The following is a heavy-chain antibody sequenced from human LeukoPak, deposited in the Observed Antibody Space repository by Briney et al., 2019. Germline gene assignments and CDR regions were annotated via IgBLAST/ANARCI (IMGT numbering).Heavy chain of an antibody. Sequence: GGPLRLSCAASGLTLSTFDMTWVRQAPGKGLEWVSSISTSSRYIYYRDSVKGRFTISRDDAKNSLYLQMNSLTVEDTAVYYCARADCSGSTCYLRHSWFDPWGQGTLVTVSS. V-gene: IGHV3-21*06. D-gene: IGHD2-2*01. CDR3: ARADCSGSTCYLRHSWFDP. CDR1: GLTLSTFD. CDR2: ISTSSRYI. J-gene: IGHJ5*02.